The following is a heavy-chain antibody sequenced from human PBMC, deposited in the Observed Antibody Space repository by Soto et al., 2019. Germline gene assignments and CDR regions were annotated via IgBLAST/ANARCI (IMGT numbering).Heavy chain of an antibody. CDR3: VHRRFGELRWGAWFDP. V-gene: IGHV2-5*02. J-gene: IGHJ5*02. Sequence: KESGPTLVRPTQSLTLTCTFSGFSFSTSEVGVGWIRQPPGKALEWLALIYWDDHKRYSPSLQSRLTITKDTSKNQVVLTITNLDPADTATYYCVHRRFGELRWGAWFDPWGQGTLVTVSS. CDR1: GFSFSTSEVG. CDR2: IYWDDHK. D-gene: IGHD3-10*01.